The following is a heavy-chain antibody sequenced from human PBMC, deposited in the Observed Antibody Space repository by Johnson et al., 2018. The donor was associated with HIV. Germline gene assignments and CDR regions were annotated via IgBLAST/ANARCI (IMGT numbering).Heavy chain of an antibody. CDR3: ASDPYTSAGNPFDI. CDR1: GFTFSSYG. Sequence: QVQLVESGGGLVQPGGSLRLSCAASGFTFSSYGMHWVRQAPGKGLEGISLITGRGGSTYNEDTVKGRFTISRDNSKNTLYLQMNSLRAEDTAVYYCASDPYTSAGNPFDIWGQGTRVTVS. D-gene: IGHD3-10*01. J-gene: IGHJ3*02. CDR2: ITGRGGST. V-gene: IGHV3-NL1*01.